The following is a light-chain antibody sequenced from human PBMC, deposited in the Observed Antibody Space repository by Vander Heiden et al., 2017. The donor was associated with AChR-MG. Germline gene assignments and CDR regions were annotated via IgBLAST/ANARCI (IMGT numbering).Light chain of an antibody. CDR2: GAS. CDR1: QSVRSNY. CDR3: QQDCRSFT. V-gene: IGKV3-20*01. J-gene: IGKJ4*01. Sequence: EIVLTQSPGTLSLSPGERATLSCRASQSVRSNYLAWYQQKPGQAPRLLIYGASSRANGIPDRFSGSGSEKEFTLTSTRLEHEDLAVYYWQQDCRSFTFGGGSKVDIK.